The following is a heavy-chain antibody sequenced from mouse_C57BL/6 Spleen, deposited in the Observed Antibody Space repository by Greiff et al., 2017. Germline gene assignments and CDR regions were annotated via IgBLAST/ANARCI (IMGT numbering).Heavy chain of an antibody. V-gene: IGHV5-6*01. Sequence: EVMLVESGGDLVKPGGSLKLSCAASGFTFSSYGMSWVRQTPDKRLEWVATISSGGSYTYYPDSVKGRFTISRDNAKNTLYLQMSSLKSEDTAMYYCARYSNYFYAMDYWGQGTSVTVSS. D-gene: IGHD2-5*01. CDR1: GFTFSSYG. CDR3: ARYSNYFYAMDY. CDR2: ISSGGSYT. J-gene: IGHJ4*01.